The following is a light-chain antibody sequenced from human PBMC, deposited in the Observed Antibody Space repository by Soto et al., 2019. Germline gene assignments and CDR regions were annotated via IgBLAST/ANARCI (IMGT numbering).Light chain of an antibody. Sequence: QSVLTQPPSVSAAPGQKVTISCSGSSSKNWKNYVSWYQQLPGTAPNLFIYDNNKRPSGIPDRFSGSKSGTSATLGITGLQTGDEADYYCGTWDSSLSAGNYVFGTGTKVTVL. J-gene: IGLJ1*01. CDR2: DNN. CDR3: GTWDSSLSAGNYV. V-gene: IGLV1-51*01. CDR1: SSKNWKNY.